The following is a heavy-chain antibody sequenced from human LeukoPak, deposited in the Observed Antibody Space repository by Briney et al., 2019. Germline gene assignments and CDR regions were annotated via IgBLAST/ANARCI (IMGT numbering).Heavy chain of an antibody. V-gene: IGHV3-21*01. Sequence: GGSLRLSCAASGFTFSSYSMKWVRQAPGKGLEWVSSISSSSTYIYYADSVKGRFTISRDNAKNSLNLQMNSLRAEDTAVYYCGRIADCSSSSCYADYWGQGTLVTVSS. J-gene: IGHJ4*02. CDR2: ISSSSTYI. CDR1: GFTFSSYS. D-gene: IGHD2-2*01. CDR3: GRIADCSSSSCYADY.